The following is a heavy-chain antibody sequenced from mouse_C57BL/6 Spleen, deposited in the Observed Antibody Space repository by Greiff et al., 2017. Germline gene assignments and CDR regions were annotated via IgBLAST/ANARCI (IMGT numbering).Heavy chain of an antibody. J-gene: IGHJ2*01. D-gene: IGHD2-4*01. CDR1: GFTFSSYA. CDR2: ISSGGSYT. V-gene: IGHV5-6*01. Sequence: EVNVVESGGDLVKPGGSLKLSCAASGFTFSSYAMSWVRQTPDKRLEWVATISSGGSYTYYPDSVKGRFTISRDNAKNTLYLQMSSLESEDTAMYCRASVYYDYDEGGFDYWGQGTTLTVAS. CDR3: ASVYYDYDEGGFDY.